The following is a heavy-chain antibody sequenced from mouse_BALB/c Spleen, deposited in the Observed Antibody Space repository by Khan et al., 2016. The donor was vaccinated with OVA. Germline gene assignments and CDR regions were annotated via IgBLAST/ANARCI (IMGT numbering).Heavy chain of an antibody. D-gene: IGHD4-1*01. CDR1: GYRFTSYI. J-gene: IGHJ2*01. CDR2: INPYNGAT. V-gene: IGHV1S136*01. CDR3: ARGNWQSYYFDY. Sequence: VQLQQSRPELVKPGTSVKMSCKASGYRFTSYIIHWVKQKPGQGLEWIGYINPYNGATKYNEKFKGKATLTSDKSSNTAYMELSSLNSEDSAVYYCARGNWQSYYFDYWGQGTTLTVSS.